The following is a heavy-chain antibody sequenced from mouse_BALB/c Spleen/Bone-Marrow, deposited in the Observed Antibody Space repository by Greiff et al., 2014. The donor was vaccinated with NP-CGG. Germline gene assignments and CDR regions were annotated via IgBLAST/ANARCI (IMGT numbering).Heavy chain of an antibody. Sequence: EVKLVESGGGLVQPGGSMKLSCAASGFTFSDTWLDWVRQSPEKGLEWVAEIRTKVDDYATYYAESVKGRFTISRDDSISSVYLQMNSLRAEDTCIYYFTPHSFDYWGQGTTLTVSS. J-gene: IGHJ2*01. CDR3: TPHSFDY. CDR2: IRTKVDDYAT. CDR1: GFTFSDTW. V-gene: IGHV6-6*01.